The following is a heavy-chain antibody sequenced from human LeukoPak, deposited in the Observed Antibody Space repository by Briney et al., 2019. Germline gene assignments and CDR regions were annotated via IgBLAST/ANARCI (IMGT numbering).Heavy chain of an antibody. CDR3: ARSSEGRYYYDSSGFSYYYYYMDV. CDR2: IYYSGST. CDR1: GDSISSYY. D-gene: IGHD3-22*01. J-gene: IGHJ6*03. V-gene: IGHV4-59*01. Sequence: SETLSLTCTVSGDSISSYYWSWIRRPPGKGLEWIGYIYYSGSTYYNPSLRSRVTISVDTSKNQFSLKLSSVTAADTAVYYCARSSEGRYYYDSSGFSYYYYYMDVWGKGTTVTISS.